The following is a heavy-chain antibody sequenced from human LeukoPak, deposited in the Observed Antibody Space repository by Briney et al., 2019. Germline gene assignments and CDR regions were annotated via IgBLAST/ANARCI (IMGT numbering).Heavy chain of an antibody. D-gene: IGHD3-22*01. J-gene: IGHJ3*02. CDR1: GGSISTSNYY. V-gene: IGHV4-39*07. CDR3: ARAHDYYDSSGYANAFDI. CDR2: IFYSGST. Sequence: SETLSLTCTVSGGSISTSNYYWGWIRQPPGKGLEWIGNIFYSGSTYYGPSLKSRLTISLDTSRNQFSLKLNSVTAADTAVYYCARAHDYYDSSGYANAFDIWGQGTMVTVSS.